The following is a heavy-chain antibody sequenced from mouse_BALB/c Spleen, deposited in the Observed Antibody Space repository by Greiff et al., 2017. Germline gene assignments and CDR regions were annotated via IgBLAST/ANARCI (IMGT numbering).Heavy chain of an antibody. J-gene: IGHJ3*01. CDR2: IWTGGGT. Sequence: QVQLQQSGPGLVAPSQSLSITCTVSGFSLTSYDISWIRQPPGKGLEWLGVIWTGGGTNYNSAFMSRLSISKDNSKSQVFLKMNSLQTDDTAIYYCVRDGYDDGFAYWGQGTLVTVSA. V-gene: IGHV2-9-2*01. D-gene: IGHD2-2*01. CDR3: VRDGYDDGFAY. CDR1: GFSLTSYD.